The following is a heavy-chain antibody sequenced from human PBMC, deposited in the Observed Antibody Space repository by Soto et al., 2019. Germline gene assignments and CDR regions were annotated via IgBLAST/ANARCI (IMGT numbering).Heavy chain of an antibody. D-gene: IGHD3-22*01. V-gene: IGHV3-23*01. CDR2: ISGSGSNT. CDR3: AKEDIGGYYPLFDY. CDR1: GFTFSSYA. Sequence: EVQLLESGGGLVQPGGSLRLSCAASGFTFSSYAMSWVRQAPGKGLEWVSVISGSGSNTYYADSVTGRFTISRDNSKNTLYLQMSSLRAEDTAVYYCAKEDIGGYYPLFDYWGQGTLVTVSS. J-gene: IGHJ4*02.